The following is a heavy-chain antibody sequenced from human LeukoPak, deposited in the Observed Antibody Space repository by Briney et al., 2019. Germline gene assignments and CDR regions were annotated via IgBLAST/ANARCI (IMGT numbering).Heavy chain of an antibody. CDR2: IGYDGSSNYDGSSK. D-gene: IGHD1-26*01. V-gene: IGHV3-30-5*02. CDR1: GFTFSSSC. Sequence: PGGSLRLSCAASGFTFSSSCMHWARQAPGKGLEWVTFIGYDGSSNYDGSSKYYADSVKGRFTISRDNSKNTLYLQMNSLRPEDTALYCCAKDYPSAVGASPFEYWGQGTLVTVS. J-gene: IGHJ4*02. CDR3: AKDYPSAVGASPFEY.